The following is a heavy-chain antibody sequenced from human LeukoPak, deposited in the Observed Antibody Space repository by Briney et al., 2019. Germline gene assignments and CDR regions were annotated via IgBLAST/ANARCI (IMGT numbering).Heavy chain of an antibody. CDR3: ARDYGGKLDY. V-gene: IGHV4-59*01. D-gene: IGHD4-23*01. CDR2: IYYSGST. Sequence: SETLSLTCTDSAGSISPYYWSWIRQPPGKGLEWLGYIYYSGSTDYNPSLMGRLTISVDTSKNQFSLTLTSVTEADTAVYYCARDYGGKLDYWGHGTLVTVSS. J-gene: IGHJ4*01. CDR1: AGSISPYY.